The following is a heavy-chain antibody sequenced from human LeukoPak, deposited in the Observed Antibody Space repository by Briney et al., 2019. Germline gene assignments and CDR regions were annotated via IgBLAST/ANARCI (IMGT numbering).Heavy chain of an antibody. V-gene: IGHV4-39*07. D-gene: IGHD2-2*01. CDR2: IYYSGST. Sequence: SETLSLTCTVSGGSISSSSYYWGWIRQPPGKGLEWIGSIYYSGSTYYNPSLKSRVTISVDTSKNQFSLKLSSVTAADTAVYYCAREARIVVVPAAIGPYYGMDVWGQGTTVTVSS. J-gene: IGHJ6*02. CDR3: AREARIVVVPAAIGPYYGMDV. CDR1: GGSISSSSYY.